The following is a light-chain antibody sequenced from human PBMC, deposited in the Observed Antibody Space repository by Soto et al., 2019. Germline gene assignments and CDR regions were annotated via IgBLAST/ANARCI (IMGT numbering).Light chain of an antibody. CDR3: QQSYSTPYT. V-gene: IGKV1-39*01. CDR2: AAS. J-gene: IGKJ2*01. CDR1: QSVSKY. Sequence: DIQVTQSPSSLSASVGDRVTITCRASQSVSKYLNWYQRKPGKAPKLLIYAASSWQSGVPSRFSGSGSGTDFTLTISSLQPEDFAIYYCQQSYSTPYTFGQGTKLEIK.